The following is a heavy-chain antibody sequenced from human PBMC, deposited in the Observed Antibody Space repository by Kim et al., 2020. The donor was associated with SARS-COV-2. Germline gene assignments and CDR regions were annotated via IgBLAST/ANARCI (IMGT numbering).Heavy chain of an antibody. Sequence: KFQGRVTITADESTSTAYMELSSLRSEDTAVYYCARARGYCSSTSCYFDYWGQGTLVTVSS. V-gene: IGHV1-69*01. CDR3: ARARGYCSSTSCYFDY. D-gene: IGHD2-2*01. J-gene: IGHJ4*02.